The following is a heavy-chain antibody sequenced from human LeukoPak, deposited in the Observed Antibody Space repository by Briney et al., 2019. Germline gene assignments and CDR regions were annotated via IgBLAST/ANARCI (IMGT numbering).Heavy chain of an antibody. J-gene: IGHJ4*02. D-gene: IGHD3-3*01. CDR2: IKSKTDSGTT. Sequence: LTPARSPAGFTLSNAWTSWVRQAPGEGLEWGVRIKSKTDSGTTASAAPVKDRFTISRDDSKNTLYLQMNRLNSEDTAVYYCTSGRITIFGVDTFDYWGQGTLVTVSS. V-gene: IGHV3-15*01. CDR1: GFTLSNAW. CDR3: TSGRITIFGVDTFDY.